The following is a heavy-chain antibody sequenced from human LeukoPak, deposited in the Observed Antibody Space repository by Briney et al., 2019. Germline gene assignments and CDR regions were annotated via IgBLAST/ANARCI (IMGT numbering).Heavy chain of an antibody. V-gene: IGHV3-23*01. D-gene: IGHD3-3*01. CDR3: ASKGYDFWSGHYDY. Sequence: GGSLRLSCVASGVTLSNYAMSWARQAPGKGLEWVSGISSSGSGGNTYYADSVKGRFTISRDNAKNSLYLQMNSLRVEDSAVYYCASKGYDFWSGHYDYWGQGTLVTVSS. CDR1: GVTLSNYA. J-gene: IGHJ4*02. CDR2: ISSSGSGGNT.